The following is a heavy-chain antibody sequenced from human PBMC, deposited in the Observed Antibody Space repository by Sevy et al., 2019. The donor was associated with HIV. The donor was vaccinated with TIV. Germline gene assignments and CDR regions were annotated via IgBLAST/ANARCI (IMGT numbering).Heavy chain of an antibody. J-gene: IGHJ4*02. D-gene: IGHD2-21*01. CDR3: AKESLDGYY. Sequence: GGSLRLSCAASGLSFNTYVMSWVRQAPGKGLQWVSTISPNGGSTYYADSVKGRFTISRDNSRNTVFLQVNSLRAEDTAVYYCAKESLDGYYRGQGTLVTVSS. CDR2: ISPNGGST. CDR1: GLSFNTYV. V-gene: IGHV3-23*01.